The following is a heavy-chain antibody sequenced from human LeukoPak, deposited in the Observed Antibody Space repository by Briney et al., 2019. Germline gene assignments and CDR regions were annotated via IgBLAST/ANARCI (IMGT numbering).Heavy chain of an antibody. CDR1: GFTFSSYS. J-gene: IGHJ3*02. V-gene: IGHV3-48*01. CDR3: ATHELKDAFDI. CDR2: ISGSSSTI. Sequence: GGSLRLSCAASGFTFSSYSMNWVRQAPGKGLEWVSYISGSSSTIYYADSVKGRFTISRDNAKNSLYLQMNSLRAEDTAVYYCATHELKDAFDIWGQGTMVTVSS. D-gene: IGHD3-10*01.